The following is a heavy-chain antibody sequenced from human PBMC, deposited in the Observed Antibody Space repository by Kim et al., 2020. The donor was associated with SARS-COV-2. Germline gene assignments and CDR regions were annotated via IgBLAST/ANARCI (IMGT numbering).Heavy chain of an antibody. D-gene: IGHD6-19*01. Sequence: SETLSLTCTVSGGSISSYYWSWIRQPPGKGLEWIGYIYYSGSTNYNPSLKSRVTISVDTSKNQFSLKLSSVTAADTAVYYCARESASSRSGANWFDPWGQGTLVTVSS. CDR2: IYYSGST. V-gene: IGHV4-59*13. J-gene: IGHJ5*02. CDR1: GGSISSYY. CDR3: ARESASSRSGANWFDP.